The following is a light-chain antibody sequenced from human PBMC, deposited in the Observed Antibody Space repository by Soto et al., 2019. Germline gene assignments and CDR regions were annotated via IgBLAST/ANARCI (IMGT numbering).Light chain of an antibody. V-gene: IGKV1-12*01. J-gene: IGKJ4*01. Sequence: DIQMTQSPSSVSASVGDRVSITCRASQGISNWLAWYQQKPGRAPKLLIYTGSSLQSGVPSRFSGTGSGTDFTLTISRLQPEDVATYSCQQANSFPLTFGVGTKVEIK. CDR2: TGS. CDR3: QQANSFPLT. CDR1: QGISNW.